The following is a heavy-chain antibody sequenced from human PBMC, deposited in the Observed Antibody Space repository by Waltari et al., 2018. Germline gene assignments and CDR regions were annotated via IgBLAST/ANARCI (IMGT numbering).Heavy chain of an antibody. CDR2: IIPMLGRA. Sequence: QVQLVQSGAEVKTPGSSGKVSCQASGGTFSGHTLSWVRQAPGQGLEWMVRIIPMLGRANYAQTFQGRVSITIHQSTATSYMDLSSLKPEDTGIYYCVRDGGNFMAHDIWGQGTMVTVSS. J-gene: IGHJ3*02. CDR1: GGTFSGHT. D-gene: IGHD1-1*01. V-gene: IGHV1-69*16. CDR3: VRDGGNFMAHDI.